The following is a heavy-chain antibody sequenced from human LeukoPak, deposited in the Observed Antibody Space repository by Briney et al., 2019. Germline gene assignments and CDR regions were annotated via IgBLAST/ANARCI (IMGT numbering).Heavy chain of an antibody. CDR1: GFTFSSYS. CDR2: IGTAGDT. J-gene: IGHJ4*02. D-gene: IGHD6-13*01. V-gene: IGHV3-13*04. CDR3: ARGIAAAGVKTLDY. Sequence: GGSLRLSCAASGFTFSSYSMNWVRQATGKGLEWVSVIGTAGDTYYPGSVKGRFTISRENAKNSLYLQMNSLRAGDTAVYYCARGIAAAGVKTLDYWGQGTLVTVSS.